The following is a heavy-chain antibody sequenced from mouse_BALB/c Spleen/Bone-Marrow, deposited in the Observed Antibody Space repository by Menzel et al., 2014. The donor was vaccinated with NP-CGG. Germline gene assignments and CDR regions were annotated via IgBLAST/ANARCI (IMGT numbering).Heavy chain of an antibody. CDR3: ARSGDSSGYGFAY. CDR2: IYPGDGST. D-gene: IGHD3-2*01. CDR1: GYTFTSYD. Sequence: QVQLKHSGPELVKPGALVKISCKASGYTFTSYDINWVKRRPGQGLEWIGWIYPGDGSTKYNEKFKGEAALTADKSSSTAYMQLSSLTSENSAVYFCARSGDSSGYGFAYWGQGTLVTVSA. V-gene: IGHV1S56*01. J-gene: IGHJ3*01.